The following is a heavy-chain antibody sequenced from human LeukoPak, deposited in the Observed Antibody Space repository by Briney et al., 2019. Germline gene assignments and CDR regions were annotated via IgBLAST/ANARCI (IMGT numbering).Heavy chain of an antibody. CDR2: VYNSGST. D-gene: IGHD3-10*01. J-gene: IGHJ4*02. CDR1: GGSISSYY. V-gene: IGHV4-59*08. CDR3: ARHLVYGSGTQPYFDY. Sequence: PSETLSLTRTVSGGSISSYYWSWIRQPPGKGLEWIAYVYNSGSTNYNPSLKSRVTISVDTSKNQFSLDLFTVTAADTAVYYCARHLVYGSGTQPYFDYWGQGTLVTVSS.